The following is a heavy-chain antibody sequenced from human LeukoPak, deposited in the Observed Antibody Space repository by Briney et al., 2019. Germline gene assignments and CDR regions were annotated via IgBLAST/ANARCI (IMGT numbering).Heavy chain of an antibody. CDR2: ISSSGSYI. J-gene: IGHJ4*02. V-gene: IGHV3-21*01. CDR3: ARTTYSSGWYYY. CDR1: GFTFSGYS. Sequence: GGSLRLSCAASGFTFSGYSMNWVRQAPGKGPEWVSSISSSGSYIYYADSVKGRFTISRDNAKNSLYLQMNSLRAEDTAVYYCARTTYSSGWYYYWGQGTLVTVSS. D-gene: IGHD6-19*01.